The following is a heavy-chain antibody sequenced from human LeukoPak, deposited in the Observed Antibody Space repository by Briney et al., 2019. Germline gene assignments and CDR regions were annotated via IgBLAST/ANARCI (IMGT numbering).Heavy chain of an antibody. J-gene: IGHJ4*02. CDR1: GYTFTSYG. D-gene: IGHD2-15*01. CDR2: IIPILGIA. CDR3: AREDLGDIVVVVAATYFDY. Sequence: ASVKVSCKASGYTFTSYGISWVRQAPGQGLEWMGRIIPILGIANYAQKFQGRVTITADKSTSTAYMELSSLRSEDTAVYYCAREDLGDIVVVVAATYFDYWGQGTLVTVSS. V-gene: IGHV1-69*04.